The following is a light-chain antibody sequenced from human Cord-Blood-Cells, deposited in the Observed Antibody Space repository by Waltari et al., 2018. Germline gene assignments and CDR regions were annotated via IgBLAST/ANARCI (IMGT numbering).Light chain of an antibody. CDR1: SSDVGSYNL. CDR3: CSYAGSSTFNWV. CDR2: EGS. J-gene: IGLJ3*02. V-gene: IGLV2-23*03. Sequence: QSALTQPASVSGSPGQSITISCPGTSSDVGSYNLVSWHQQHPGKAPKLMIYEGSKRPSGVSNRFSGSKSGNTASLTISGLQAEDEADYYCCSYAGSSTFNWVFGGGTKLTVL.